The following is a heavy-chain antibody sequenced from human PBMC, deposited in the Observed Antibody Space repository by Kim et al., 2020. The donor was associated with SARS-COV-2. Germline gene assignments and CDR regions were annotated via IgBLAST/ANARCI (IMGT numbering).Heavy chain of an antibody. CDR3: ASSLRFVEWSLIWYFGYYMDV. D-gene: IGHD3-3*01. CDR1: GFTFSSYS. Sequence: GGSLRLSCAASGFTFSSYSMNWVRQAPGKGLEWVSSISSSSSYIYYADSVKGRFTISRDNAKNSLYLQMNSLRAEDTAVYYCASSLRFVEWSLIWYFGYYMDVWGKGTTVNVSS. V-gene: IGHV3-21*01. J-gene: IGHJ6*03. CDR2: ISSSSSYI.